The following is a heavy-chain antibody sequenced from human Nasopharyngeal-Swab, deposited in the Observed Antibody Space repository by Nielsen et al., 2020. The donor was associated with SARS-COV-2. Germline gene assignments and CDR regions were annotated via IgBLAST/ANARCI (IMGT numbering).Heavy chain of an antibody. CDR1: GYTFNNYA. D-gene: IGHD2/OR15-2a*01. Sequence: SVKVSCKASGYTFNNYAISWLRQAPGQGLEWIGGIIPVVTIPSYAQTLQGRVTITADTSTSAVYLELRSLRAEDTAVYYCARAVSELTTHSAVDYWGQGTLVSVSS. CDR2: IIPVVTIP. CDR3: ARAVSELTTHSAVDY. V-gene: IGHV1-69*10. J-gene: IGHJ4*02.